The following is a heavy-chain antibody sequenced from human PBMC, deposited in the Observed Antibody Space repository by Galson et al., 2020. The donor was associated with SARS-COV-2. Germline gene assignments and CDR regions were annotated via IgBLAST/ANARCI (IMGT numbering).Heavy chain of an antibody. D-gene: IGHD4-17*01. CDR2: TYYSGST. V-gene: IGHV4-30-4*07. CDR1: GGSISRGGYS. CDR3: ARQTTVTTQAFDY. Sequence: SETLSLTCAVSGGSISRGGYSGTWIRKQQGKGLEWIGNTYYSGSTYYNPSLKSRVTISVETSKNQFSLKLSSVTAADTAVYYCARQTTVTTQAFDYWGQGTLVTVSS. J-gene: IGHJ4*02.